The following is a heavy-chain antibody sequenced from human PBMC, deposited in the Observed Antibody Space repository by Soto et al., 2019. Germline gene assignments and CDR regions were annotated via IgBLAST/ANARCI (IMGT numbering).Heavy chain of an antibody. CDR2: IIPILGIA. Sequence: ASVKVSCKASGGTFSSYAISWVRQAPGQGLEWMGGIIPILGIANYAQKFQGRVTITADKSTSTAYMELSSLRSEDTAVYYGARGSYYDSSGYYYFDYWGQGTLVTVSS. V-gene: IGHV1-69*10. CDR3: ARGSYYDSSGYYYFDY. CDR1: GGTFSSYA. J-gene: IGHJ4*02. D-gene: IGHD3-22*01.